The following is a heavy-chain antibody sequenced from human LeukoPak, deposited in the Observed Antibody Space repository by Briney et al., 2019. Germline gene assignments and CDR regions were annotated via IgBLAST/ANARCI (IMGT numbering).Heavy chain of an antibody. V-gene: IGHV3-23*01. Sequence: GGSLRLSCAASGFTFSSYAMSWVRQAPGKGLEWVSAISGSGGSTYYADSVKGRFTISRDNSKNTLYLQMNSLRAEDTAVYYCAKNSGYSHGTVYYFDYWGQGTLVTVSS. J-gene: IGHJ4*02. D-gene: IGHD5-18*01. CDR2: ISGSGGST. CDR1: GFTFSSYA. CDR3: AKNSGYSHGTVYYFDY.